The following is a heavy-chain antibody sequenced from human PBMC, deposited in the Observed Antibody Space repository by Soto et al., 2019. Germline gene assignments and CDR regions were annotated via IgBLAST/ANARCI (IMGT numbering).Heavy chain of an antibody. J-gene: IGHJ4*02. D-gene: IGHD6-13*01. Sequence: EVQLVESGGGIVQPGGSLRLSCAASGFTFSGYDMHWVRQVAGKGLEWVSAIGVAGDTYYPDSVKGRFTISRENVKSYLYLQMNSLRADDTAIYFCASGGWGSSWYEGGSRIDYWGQGTLVTVSS. CDR2: IGVAGDT. CDR3: ASGGWGSSWYEGGSRIDY. CDR1: GFTFSGYD. V-gene: IGHV3-13*01.